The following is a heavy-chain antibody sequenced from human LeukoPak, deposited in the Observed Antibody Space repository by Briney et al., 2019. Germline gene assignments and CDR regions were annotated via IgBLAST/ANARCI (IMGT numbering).Heavy chain of an antibody. D-gene: IGHD3-3*01. CDR3: AKDITYYDFWSGYYWRAFDI. Sequence: GDLRLSCAASGFTFDDYAMHWVRQAPGKGLEWVSLISGDGGSTYYADSVKGRFTISRDNSKNSLYLQVNSLRTEDTALYYCAKDITYYDFWSGYYWRAFDIWGQGTMVTVSS. CDR2: ISGDGGST. V-gene: IGHV3-43*02. CDR1: GFTFDDYA. J-gene: IGHJ3*02.